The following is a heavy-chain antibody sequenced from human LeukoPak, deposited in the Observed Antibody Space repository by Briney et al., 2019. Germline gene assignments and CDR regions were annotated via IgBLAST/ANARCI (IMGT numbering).Heavy chain of an antibody. CDR3: VKVDVAGPIHYFDY. J-gene: IGHJ4*02. V-gene: IGHV3-64D*09. D-gene: IGHD6-19*01. Sequence: GGSLRLSCSASGFTFSTYAMHWVRQAPGKGLEYVSGISDNGGSTYYADSVKGRFTISRDNSKNTLYLQMSSLRDEDTAVYYCVKVDVAGPIHYFDYWGQGTLVTVSS. CDR2: ISDNGGST. CDR1: GFTFSTYA.